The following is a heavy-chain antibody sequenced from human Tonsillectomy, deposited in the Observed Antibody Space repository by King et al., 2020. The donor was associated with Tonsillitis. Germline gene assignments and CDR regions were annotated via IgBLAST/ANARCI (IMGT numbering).Heavy chain of an antibody. V-gene: IGHV4-61*01. D-gene: IGHD6-6*01. CDR1: GGSVSSGSYY. Sequence: VQLQESGPGLVKPSETLSLTCTVSGGSVSSGSYYWSWIRQPPGKGLEWIGHIYYSGSTDYNPSLKNRVTISVDTSKNPFSLKLSSVTAADTAVYYCARDKARQGLFDYWGQGTLVPVSS. CDR3: ARDKARQGLFDY. CDR2: IYYSGST. J-gene: IGHJ4*02.